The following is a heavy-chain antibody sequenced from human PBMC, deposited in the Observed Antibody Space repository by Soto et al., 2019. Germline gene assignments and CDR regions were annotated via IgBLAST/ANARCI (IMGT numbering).Heavy chain of an antibody. CDR3: ARAMVVTQNWFDP. CDR1: GGTFSSYA. V-gene: IGHV1-69*06. J-gene: IGHJ5*02. Sequence: SVKVSCKASGGTFSSYAISWVRQAPGQGLEWMGGIIPIFGTANYAQKFQGRVTITISVDTSKNQFSLKLSSVTAADTAVYYCARAMVVTQNWFDPWGQGTLVTVSS. CDR2: IIPIFGTA. D-gene: IGHD2-21*02.